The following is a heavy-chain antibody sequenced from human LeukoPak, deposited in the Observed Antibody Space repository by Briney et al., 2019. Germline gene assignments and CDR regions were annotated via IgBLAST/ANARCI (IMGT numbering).Heavy chain of an antibody. V-gene: IGHV4-61*02. CDR2: IYTSGST. D-gene: IGHD3-10*01. CDR1: GGSISSGGYY. Sequence: SETLSLTCTVSGGSISSGGYYWRWIRQPAGKGLEWIGRIYTSGSTNYNPSLKSRVTITVDTSKNQFSLKQSSVTAADTAVYYCARLFYYGSAYFDCWGQGTLVTVSS. CDR3: ARLFYYGSAYFDC. J-gene: IGHJ4*02.